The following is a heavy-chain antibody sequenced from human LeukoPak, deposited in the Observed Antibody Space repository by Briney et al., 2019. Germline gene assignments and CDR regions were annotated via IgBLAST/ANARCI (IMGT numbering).Heavy chain of an antibody. Sequence: GESLKISCKGSGYSFTTYWIAWVRQMPGKGLEWMGIIYPGDSDTTYSPSFQGQVTISADRSISTAYLQWSSLKASDTAMYYCARLRGGDGYNTYYFDYWDQGTLVTVSS. CDR2: IYPGDSDT. CDR1: GYSFTTYW. V-gene: IGHV5-51*01. J-gene: IGHJ4*02. CDR3: ARLRGGDGYNTYYFDY. D-gene: IGHD5-24*01.